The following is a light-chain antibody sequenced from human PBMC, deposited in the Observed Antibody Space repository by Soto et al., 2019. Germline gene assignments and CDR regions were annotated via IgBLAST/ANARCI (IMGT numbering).Light chain of an antibody. CDR2: GNS. J-gene: IGLJ2*01. V-gene: IGLV1-40*01. CDR3: QSYDSSLSAYVV. CDR1: SSNIGAGYD. Sequence: QSVLTQPPSVSGAPGQRVTISCNGSSSNIGAGYDVHWYQQLPGTAPKLLIYGNSNRPSGVPDRFSGSKSGTSASLAITGLQAEDEADYYCQSYDSSLSAYVVFGGGTQLTVL.